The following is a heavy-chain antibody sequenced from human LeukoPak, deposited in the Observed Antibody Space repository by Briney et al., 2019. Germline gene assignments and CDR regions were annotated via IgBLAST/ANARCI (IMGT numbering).Heavy chain of an antibody. CDR1: GFTFSNYA. CDR2: ISGGGVTT. CDR3: AKDQYTSGWSPFDY. D-gene: IGHD6-19*01. J-gene: IGHJ4*02. V-gene: IGHV3-23*01. Sequence: GSLRLSCGPSGFTFSNYAMSWVRQAPGKGLEWVSTISGGGVTTYYEASVKGRFTISRDNSKSTLYLQMNSLGVDDTAVYYCAKDQYTSGWSPFDYWGQGTLVTVSS.